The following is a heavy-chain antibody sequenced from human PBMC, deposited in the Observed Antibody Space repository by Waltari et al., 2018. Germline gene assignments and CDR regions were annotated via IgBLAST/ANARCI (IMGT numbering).Heavy chain of an antibody. D-gene: IGHD1-26*01. J-gene: IGHJ2*01. CDR2: ISSSSSYI. CDR3: ARATGGSYFYWYFDL. Sequence: EVQLVASVRGLVKPGGSLLLSCAASGCTFSSYSFHWVPQAPGKGLEWVSSISSSSSYIYYADSVKGRFTISRDNAKNSLYLQKNSLRAEDTAVYYCARATGGSYFYWYFDLWGRGTLVTVSS. V-gene: IGHV3-21*01. CDR1: GCTFSSYS.